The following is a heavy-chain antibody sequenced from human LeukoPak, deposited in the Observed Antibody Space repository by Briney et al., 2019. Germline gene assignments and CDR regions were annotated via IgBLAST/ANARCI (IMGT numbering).Heavy chain of an antibody. CDR2: ISCSGGST. J-gene: IGHJ4*02. Sequence: PGGSLRLSCAASGFTFSRYAMSWVRQAPAKGLEWVSAISCSGGSTYYADSVKGRFTISRDNPKTTLYLQMNSLRVDDTALYHCARTTSNWRDYFDYWGQGTLVTVSS. V-gene: IGHV3-23*01. CDR3: ARTTSNWRDYFDY. CDR1: GFTFSRYA. D-gene: IGHD1-20*01.